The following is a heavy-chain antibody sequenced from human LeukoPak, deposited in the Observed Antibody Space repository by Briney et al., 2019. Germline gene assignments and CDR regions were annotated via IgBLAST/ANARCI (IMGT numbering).Heavy chain of an antibody. CDR3: ARRDYYGSGSYWGAFDY. J-gene: IGHJ4*02. Sequence: GESLKISCQGSGYSFTSYWIGWVRQMPGKGLEWMGVVYPGDSDSDTKYSPSLQGQVTISADKSISTAYLQWSSLKASDTAIYYCARRDYYGSGSYWGAFDYWGQGTLVTVSS. CDR1: GYSFTSYW. CDR2: VYPGDSDSDT. D-gene: IGHD3-10*01. V-gene: IGHV5-51*01.